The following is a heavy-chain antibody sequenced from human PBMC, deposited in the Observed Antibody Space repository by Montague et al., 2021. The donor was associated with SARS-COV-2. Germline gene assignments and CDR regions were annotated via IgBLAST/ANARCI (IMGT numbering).Heavy chain of an antibody. CDR3: ARVFPRWLQFDPYLDY. V-gene: IGHV4-59*01. CDR2: IYYSGST. Sequence: SETLSRTCTVSGGSISSYYWSWIRQPPGKGLEWIGYIYYSGSTXXXPSXXXRVTISVDTSKNQFSLKLSSVTAADTAVNYCARVFPRWLQFDPYLDYWGQGNMVTVSS. CDR1: GGSISSYY. J-gene: IGHJ4*02. D-gene: IGHD5-24*01.